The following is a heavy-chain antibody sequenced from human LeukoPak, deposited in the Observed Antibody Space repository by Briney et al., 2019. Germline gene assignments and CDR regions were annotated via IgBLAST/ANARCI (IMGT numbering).Heavy chain of an antibody. J-gene: IGHJ4*02. CDR1: GYTFTGYF. CDR2: INPNSGGT. D-gene: IGHD1-1*01. V-gene: IGHV1-2*06. Sequence: ASVKVSCKASGYTFTGYFMHWVRQAPGQGLEWMGRINPNSGGTDYAQKFQGRVTMTRDTSINTAYMELSRLRSDDTAVYYYAREFNNNWPFDYWGQGTLVTVSS. CDR3: AREFNNNWPFDY.